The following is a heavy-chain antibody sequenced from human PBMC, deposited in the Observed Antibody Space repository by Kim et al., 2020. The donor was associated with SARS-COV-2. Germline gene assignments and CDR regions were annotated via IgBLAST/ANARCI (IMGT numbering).Heavy chain of an antibody. CDR1: GGSFSGYY. CDR2: INHSGST. J-gene: IGHJ4*02. CDR3: ARFASLGGVRGVIDY. Sequence: SETLSLTCAVYGGSFSGYYWSWIRQPPGKGLEWIGEINHSGSTNYNPSLKSRVTISVDTSKNQFSLKLSSVTAADTAVYYCARFASLGGVRGVIDYWGQGTLVTVSS. V-gene: IGHV4-34*01. D-gene: IGHD3-10*01.